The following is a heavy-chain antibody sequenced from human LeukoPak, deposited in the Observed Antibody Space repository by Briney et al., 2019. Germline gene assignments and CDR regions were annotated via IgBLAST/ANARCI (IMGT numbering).Heavy chain of an antibody. CDR3: ASTSAMAYFDY. J-gene: IGHJ4*02. CDR2: INHRGST. Sequence: SETLSLTCAVYGGSFSGYHWSWIRQPPGKGLEWIGEINHRGSTNYNPSLKSRVTISVDTSKNQFSLKLSSVTAVDTAVYYCASTSAMAYFDYWGQGTLVTVSS. D-gene: IGHD5-18*01. CDR1: GGSFSGYH. V-gene: IGHV4-34*01.